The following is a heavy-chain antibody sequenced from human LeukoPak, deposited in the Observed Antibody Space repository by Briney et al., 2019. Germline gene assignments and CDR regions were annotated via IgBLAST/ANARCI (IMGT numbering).Heavy chain of an antibody. CDR2: IIPIFGTA. J-gene: IGHJ4*02. D-gene: IGHD5-12*01. CDR1: GGTFISYA. V-gene: IGHV1-69*05. CDR3: ARTDIVATITRDFDY. Sequence: SVKVSCKASGGTFISYAISWVRQAPGQGLEWMGRIIPIFGTANYAQKFQGRVTITTDESTSTAYMELSSLRSEDTAVYYCARTDIVATITRDFDYWGQGTLVIVSS.